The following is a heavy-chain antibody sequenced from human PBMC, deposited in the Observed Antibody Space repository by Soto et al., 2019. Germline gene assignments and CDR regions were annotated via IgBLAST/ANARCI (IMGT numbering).Heavy chain of an antibody. CDR3: ARHFPGPRVEYQLPRPYYYYYGMDV. CDR1: GGTISSDGYS. J-gene: IGHJ6*02. CDR2: IYYSGST. D-gene: IGHD2-2*01. V-gene: IGHV4-61*08. Sequence: SQTLRLTCAVAGGTISSDGYSWSWMRQPPGKGLEWIGYIYYSGSTNYNPSLKSRVTISVDTSKNQFSLKLSSVTAADTAVYYCARHFPGPRVEYQLPRPYYYYYGMDVWGQGTTVTVSS.